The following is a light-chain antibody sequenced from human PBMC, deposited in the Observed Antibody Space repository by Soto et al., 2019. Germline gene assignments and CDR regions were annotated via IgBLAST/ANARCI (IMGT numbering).Light chain of an antibody. V-gene: IGKV3-20*01. Sequence: EIVLTQSPGTLSLSPGERATLSCRASQSVSNNYLAWYQQKPGQAPRLLIYGASNRATGIPDRFSGSGSGTDFTLTISRLQSEDFAVYYCQQSNDWWTFGQGTKVDIK. CDR1: QSVSNNY. J-gene: IGKJ1*01. CDR3: QQSNDWWT. CDR2: GAS.